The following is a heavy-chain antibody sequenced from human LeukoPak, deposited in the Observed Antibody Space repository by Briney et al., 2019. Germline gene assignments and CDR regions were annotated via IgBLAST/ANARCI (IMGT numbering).Heavy chain of an antibody. CDR3: ANPYLYCSSSNCQF. D-gene: IGHD2-2*01. CDR1: GFTFSSYW. Sequence: PGGSLRLSCAASGFTFSSYWMSWVRLAPGKGLEWVANMKQDGSEKYYVDSVKGRFTISRDNSKNTLYLQMDSLRAEDTAVYYCANPYLYCSSSNCQFWGQGTLVTVSS. V-gene: IGHV3-7*03. CDR2: MKQDGSEK. J-gene: IGHJ4*02.